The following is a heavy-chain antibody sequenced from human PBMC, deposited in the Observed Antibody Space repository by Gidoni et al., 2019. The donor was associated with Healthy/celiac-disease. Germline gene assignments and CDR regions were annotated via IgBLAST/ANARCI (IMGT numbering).Heavy chain of an antibody. Sequence: QVQLVESGGGVVQPGRSLRLSCAASGFTFSSYGMHWVRQAPGKGLEWVAVISYDGSNKYYADSVKARFTISRDNSKNTLYLQMNSLRAEDTAVYYCAKDLSSWYWVVLDYWGQGTLVTVSS. CDR1: GFTFSSYG. CDR3: AKDLSSWYWVVLDY. D-gene: IGHD6-13*01. CDR2: ISYDGSNK. J-gene: IGHJ4*02. V-gene: IGHV3-30*18.